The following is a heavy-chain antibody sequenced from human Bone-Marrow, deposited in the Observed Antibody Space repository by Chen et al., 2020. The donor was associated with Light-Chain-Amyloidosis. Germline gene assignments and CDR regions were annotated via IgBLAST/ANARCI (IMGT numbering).Heavy chain of an antibody. V-gene: IGHV3-53*01. J-gene: IGHJ6*02. CDR1: GFTVGQNS. CDR2: FYGMRST. CDR3: AKTEGYDFWRNGMDV. D-gene: IGHD3-3*01. Sequence: DVQLVESGGGRVQPGGPLRVSSEVSGFTVGQNSMAWVRQVPGKGLQLVALFYGMRSTFYAGLVKGRFIVSRDEPRNTLFLQMDSLRVDDTAVYYCAKTEGYDFWRNGMDVWGQGTTVIVS.